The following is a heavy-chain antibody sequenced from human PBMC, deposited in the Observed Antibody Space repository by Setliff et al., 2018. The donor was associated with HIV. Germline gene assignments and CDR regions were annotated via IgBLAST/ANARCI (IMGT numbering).Heavy chain of an antibody. V-gene: IGHV4-31*11. CDR3: TRDGVIKYYYYYYYMDV. D-gene: IGHD3-10*01. CDR1: GGSINTGGYY. CDR2: IYYTGTT. J-gene: IGHJ6*03. Sequence: SETLSLTCVVSGGSINTGGYYWTWIRQVPGKGLEWIGSIYYTGTTNYNPSLESRLTISIDTSQNHFSLKLTSVTAADTAVYYCTRDGVIKYYYYYYYMDVWGKGTTVTVSS.